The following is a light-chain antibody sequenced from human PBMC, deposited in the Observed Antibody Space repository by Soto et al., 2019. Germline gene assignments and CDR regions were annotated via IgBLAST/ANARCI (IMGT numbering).Light chain of an antibody. CDR2: EVN. V-gene: IGLV2-14*01. CDR3: SSYSSSSTHYV. Sequence: QSALTQSASVSGSPGQSITISCTGTSSDIGGYNYVSWYQQHPGKAPKLMIYEVNNRPSGVSNRFSGSKSGNTASLTISGLQAEDEADYYCSSYSSSSTHYVFGTGTKVTVL. J-gene: IGLJ1*01. CDR1: SSDIGGYNY.